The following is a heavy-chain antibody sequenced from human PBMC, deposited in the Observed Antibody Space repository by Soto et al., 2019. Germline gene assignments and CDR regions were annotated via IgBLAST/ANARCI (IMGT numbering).Heavy chain of an antibody. J-gene: IGHJ4*02. D-gene: IGHD3-22*01. CDR1: DGSMNSDSSY. V-gene: IGHV4-39*01. Sequence: QLQLQESGPGLVKPSETLSLTCRVSDGSMNSDSSYWGWIRQPPGKGLEWIGVINHSGSTYHNLSLKGRVTMSVVASRNQFYLKLTSMTAADTAVYYCARLGGYVSVGYYYLWDSWGQGTLVTVSS. CDR3: ARLGGYVSVGYYYLWDS. CDR2: INHSGST.